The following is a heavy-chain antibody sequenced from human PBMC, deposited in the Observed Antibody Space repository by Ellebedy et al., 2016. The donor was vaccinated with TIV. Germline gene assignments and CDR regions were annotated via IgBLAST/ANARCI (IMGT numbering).Heavy chain of an antibody. V-gene: IGHV3-7*01. J-gene: IGHJ4*02. Sequence: PGGSLRLSCAASGFTFSIYWMTWVRQAPGKGLEWVANINQDGSEKYYVDSVKGRFTISRYNAKNSLYLQMNSLRAEDTAVYYCARDSHIHSHWGQGTLVTVSS. CDR2: INQDGSEK. CDR3: ARDSHIHSH. CDR1: GFTFSIYW. D-gene: IGHD2-21*01.